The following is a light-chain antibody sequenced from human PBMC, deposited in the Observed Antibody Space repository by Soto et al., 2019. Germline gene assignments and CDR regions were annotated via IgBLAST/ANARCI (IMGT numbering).Light chain of an antibody. CDR3: QQYNTYWT. J-gene: IGKJ1*01. Sequence: DIRMTQSPSTLSASVGDRVTITCRASQSIGSWLAWYQQKPGKAPKLLIYKASSLESGVPSRFSGSGSETEFTLTINSLQPDDFATYYCQQYNTYWTFGQGTKVEIK. V-gene: IGKV1-5*03. CDR1: QSIGSW. CDR2: KAS.